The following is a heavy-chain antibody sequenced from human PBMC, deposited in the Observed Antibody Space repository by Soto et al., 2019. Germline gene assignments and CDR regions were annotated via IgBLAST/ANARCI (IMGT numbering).Heavy chain of an antibody. V-gene: IGHV3-23*01. Sequence: GGSLILSCAASVVTFIRYSISLVLQAPVKGLEWVSAISGSGGITYYADSVKGRLTISRDNSKNTLYLQMNSLRAEDTAVYYCEKMAGYYPGAMDVWGTGHTLTVSS. CDR3: EKMAGYYPGAMDV. CDR1: VVTFIRYS. J-gene: IGHJ6*04. CDR2: ISGSGGIT. D-gene: IGHD3-9*01.